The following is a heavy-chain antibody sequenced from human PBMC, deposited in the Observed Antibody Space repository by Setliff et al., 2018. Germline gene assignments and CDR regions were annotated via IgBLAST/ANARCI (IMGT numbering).Heavy chain of an antibody. V-gene: IGHV1-8*03. D-gene: IGHD3-3*01. CDR2: MNPNSGNT. CDR3: ARRGLGYDFWSGYYTMYYFDY. Sequence: ASVKVSCKASGYTFTSYDINWVRQATGQGLGWMGWMNPNSGNTGYAQKFQGRVTITRNTSISTAYMELSSLRSEDTAVYYCARRGLGYDFWSGYYTMYYFDYWGRGTLVTVS. CDR1: GYTFTSYD. J-gene: IGHJ4*02.